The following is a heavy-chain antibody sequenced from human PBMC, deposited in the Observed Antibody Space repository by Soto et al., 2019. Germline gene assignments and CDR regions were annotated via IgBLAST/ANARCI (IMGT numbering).Heavy chain of an antibody. CDR3: AHRLTWDAFDI. V-gene: IGHV2-5*02. CDR1: GFSLSDNGVG. CDR2: IDWDDEK. D-gene: IGHD1-26*01. Sequence: QITLKESGPTLVKRTQTLTLTCTFSGFSLSDNGVGVGWIRQPPGKALEWLALIDWDDEKIYSPSLKTRLTITKDTSKNQVLLTMTNMDPVDTATYYCAHRLTWDAFDIWGQGTMVTVSS. J-gene: IGHJ3*02.